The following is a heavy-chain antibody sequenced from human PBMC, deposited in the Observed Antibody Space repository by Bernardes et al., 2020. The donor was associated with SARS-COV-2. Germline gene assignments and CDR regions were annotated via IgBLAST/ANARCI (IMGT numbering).Heavy chain of an antibody. CDR3: AREYPGGYFDY. J-gene: IGHJ4*02. Sequence: SETLSLTCTVSGDSMTTHYWSWIRQPPGKGLEWIGFIRYDGSTNYNPSLKSRVTISVDTSKKQFSLRLASVTAADTAIYFCAREYPGGYFDYWGQGTLVTVSS. V-gene: IGHV4-59*11. CDR1: GDSMTTHY. CDR2: IRYDGST.